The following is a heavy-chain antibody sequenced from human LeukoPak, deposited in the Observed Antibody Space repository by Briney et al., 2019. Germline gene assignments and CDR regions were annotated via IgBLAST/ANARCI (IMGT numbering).Heavy chain of an antibody. J-gene: IGHJ4*02. CDR1: GYSISSGYY. D-gene: IGHD3-3*01. CDR2: IYHSGST. CDR3: ARHYDFWSGYYPFDY. V-gene: IGHV4-38-2*01. Sequence: PSETLSLTCAVSGYSISSGYYWGWIRQPPGKGLELIGSIYHSGSTYYNPSLKSRVTISVDTSKNQFSLKLSSVTAADTAVYYCARHYDFWSGYYPFDYWGQGTLVTVSS.